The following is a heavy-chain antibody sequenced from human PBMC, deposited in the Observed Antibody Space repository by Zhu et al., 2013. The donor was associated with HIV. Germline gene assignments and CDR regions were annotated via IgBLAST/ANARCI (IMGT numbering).Heavy chain of an antibody. CDR3: AVVRITIFGVVTRNWFDP. CDR2: INAGNGNT. V-gene: IGHV1-3*01. CDR1: GYTFTSYA. D-gene: IGHD3-3*01. Sequence: QVQLVQSGAEVKKPGASVKVSCKASGYTFTSYAMHWVRQAPGQRLEWMGWINAGNGNTKYSQKFQGRVTITRDTSASTAYMELSSLRSEDTAVYYCAVVRITIFGVVTRNWFDPWGQGTLVTVSS. J-gene: IGHJ5*02.